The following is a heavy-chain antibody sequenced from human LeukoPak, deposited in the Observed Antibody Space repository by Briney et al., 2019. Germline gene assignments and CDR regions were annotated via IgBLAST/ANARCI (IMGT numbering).Heavy chain of an antibody. V-gene: IGHV4-61*02. CDR2: IYTSGST. Sequence: SETLSLTCTVSGGSISSGSYYWSWIRQPAGKGLEWIGRIYTSGSTNYNPSLKSRVTISVDTSKNQFSLKLSSVTAADTAVYYCARGDYYGSGILFDCWGQGTLVTVSS. J-gene: IGHJ4*02. CDR3: ARGDYYGSGILFDC. D-gene: IGHD3-10*01. CDR1: GGSISSGSYY.